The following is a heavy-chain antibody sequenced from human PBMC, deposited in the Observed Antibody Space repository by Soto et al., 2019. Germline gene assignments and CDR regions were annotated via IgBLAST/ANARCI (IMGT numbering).Heavy chain of an antibody. CDR2: INHSGST. J-gene: IGHJ5*02. Sequence: PSETLSLTCAVYGGSFSGYYWSWIRQPPGKGLEWIGEINHSGSTNYNPSLKSRVTISVDTSKNQFSLKLSSVTAADTAVYYCARGTRITIFGVVIMGNWFDPWGQGTLVTVSS. D-gene: IGHD3-3*01. CDR3: ARGTRITIFGVVIMGNWFDP. V-gene: IGHV4-34*01. CDR1: GGSFSGYY.